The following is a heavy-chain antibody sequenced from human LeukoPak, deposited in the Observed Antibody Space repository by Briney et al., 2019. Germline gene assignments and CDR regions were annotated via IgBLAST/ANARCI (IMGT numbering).Heavy chain of an antibody. CDR3: ARGHDYGDYNWFDP. Sequence: PSETLSLTCTVSGGSISSSSYYWGWIRQPPGKGLEWIGSIYYSGSTYYNPSLKSRVTISVDTSKNQFSLKLSSVTAADTVVYYCARGHDYGDYNWFDPWGQGTLVTVSS. V-gene: IGHV4-39*01. CDR2: IYYSGST. CDR1: GGSISSSSYY. J-gene: IGHJ5*02. D-gene: IGHD4-17*01.